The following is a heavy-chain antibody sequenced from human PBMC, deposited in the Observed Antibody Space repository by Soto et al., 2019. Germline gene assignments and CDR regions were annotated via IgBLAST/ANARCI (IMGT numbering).Heavy chain of an antibody. CDR2: ISGSGSST. CDR1: GFTFSSYS. D-gene: IGHD4-17*01. CDR3: AKDMVFGDYNDAFDI. J-gene: IGHJ3*02. Sequence: GGSLRLSCAASGFTFSSYSMSWVRQAPGKGLEWVSAISGSGSSTYYEDSVKGRFTISRDNSKNTLYLQMNSLRAEDVALYYCAKDMVFGDYNDAFDIWGQGTMVTVSS. V-gene: IGHV3-23*01.